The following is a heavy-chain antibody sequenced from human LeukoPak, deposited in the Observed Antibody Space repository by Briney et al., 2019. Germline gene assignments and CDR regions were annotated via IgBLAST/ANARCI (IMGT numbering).Heavy chain of an antibody. CDR1: GYSVSNYW. D-gene: IGHD6-19*01. V-gene: IGHV5-51*01. CDR2: IYPGDSDT. CDR3: ARITVTGNLWGPKYYFDY. Sequence: GESLKISCKGSGYSVSNYWIGWVRQTPGKGLEWMGTIYPGDSDTRYSLSFQGQVTISADKSISTAYLQWSSLKASDTAIYYCARITVTGNLWGPKYYFDYWGQGTLVTVSS. J-gene: IGHJ4*02.